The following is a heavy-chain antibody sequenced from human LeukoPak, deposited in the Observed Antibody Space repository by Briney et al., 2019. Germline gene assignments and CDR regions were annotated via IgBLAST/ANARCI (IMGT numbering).Heavy chain of an antibody. CDR3: ARSRGYCTNGVCYREFDY. Sequence: ASVKVACKASGYTFTGYHIHWVRQAPGQGLEWMAWINPNSGDTNYLQKFQGRVTMTRDTSISTAYMDLSGLRSDDTAVYYCARSRGYCTNGVCYREFDYWGQGTLVTVSS. CDR1: GYTFTGYH. J-gene: IGHJ4*02. D-gene: IGHD2-8*01. V-gene: IGHV1-2*02. CDR2: INPNSGDT.